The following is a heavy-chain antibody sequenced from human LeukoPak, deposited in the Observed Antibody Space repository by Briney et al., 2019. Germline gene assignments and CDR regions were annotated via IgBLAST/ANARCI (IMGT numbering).Heavy chain of an antibody. J-gene: IGHJ4*02. CDR3: ARGTMGGQKTGAHFDY. CDR2: IYYSGST. Sequence: PSETLSLTCTVSGGSISSGGYYWSWIRQHPGKGLEWIGYIYYSGSTYYNPSLKSRVTISVDTSKNQFSLKLSSVTAADTAVYYCARGTMGGQKTGAHFDYWGQGTLVTVSS. D-gene: IGHD4/OR15-4a*01. V-gene: IGHV4-31*03. CDR1: GGSISSGGYY.